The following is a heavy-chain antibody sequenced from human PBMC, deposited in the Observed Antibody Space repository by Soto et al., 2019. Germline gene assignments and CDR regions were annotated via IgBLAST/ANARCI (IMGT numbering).Heavy chain of an antibody. CDR3: ARESSSSCHDY. CDR1: GYTFTNYG. V-gene: IGHV1-18*01. J-gene: IGHJ4*02. D-gene: IGHD6-13*01. CDR2: ITTDKGKT. Sequence: ASVKVSCKTSGYTFTNYGISWVRQAPGQGLEWMGWITTDKGKTTYAQKFQGRVTMTTDTSTSTAYMELRSLRSDDTAVYYCARESSSSCHDYWGQGTLVTVSS.